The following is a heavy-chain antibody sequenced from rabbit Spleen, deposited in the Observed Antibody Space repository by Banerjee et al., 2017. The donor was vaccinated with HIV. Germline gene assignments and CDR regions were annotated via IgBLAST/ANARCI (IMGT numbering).Heavy chain of an antibody. Sequence: QEQLVESGGDLVKPGASLTLTCTASGFSFSSSYWICWVRQAPGKGLEWIGCIYAGSSGSTYYADWAKGRFTISKASSTTVTLQMTSLTVADAATYFCARTYGVSGSGGYFNLWGQGTLVTVS. CDR3: ARTYGVSGSGGYFNL. D-gene: IGHD1-1*01. CDR1: GFSFSSSYW. J-gene: IGHJ4*01. V-gene: IGHV1S45*01. CDR2: IYAGSSGST.